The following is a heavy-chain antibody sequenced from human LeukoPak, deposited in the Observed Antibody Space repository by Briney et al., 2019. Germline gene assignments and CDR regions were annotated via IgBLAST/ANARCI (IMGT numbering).Heavy chain of an antibody. J-gene: IGHJ4*02. V-gene: IGHV4-31*03. Sequence: PSQTLSLTCTVSGGSISSGGYYWRWIRQYPGKGLEWIGYIFYSGSTYYNPSLKSRVTISADTSVNQFSLKLRSVTAADTAVYYCARDAKYYFHNTGYSSVFDYWGQGSLVTVSS. D-gene: IGHD2/OR15-2a*01. CDR1: GGSISSGGYY. CDR2: IFYSGST. CDR3: ARDAKYYFHNTGYSSVFDY.